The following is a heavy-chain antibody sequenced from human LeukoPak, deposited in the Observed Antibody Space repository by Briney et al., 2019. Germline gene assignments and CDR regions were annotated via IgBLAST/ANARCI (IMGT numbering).Heavy chain of an antibody. V-gene: IGHV4-39*02. D-gene: IGHD3-22*01. CDR3: ARDRSSGYYPFFDY. CDR1: GGSISSSSYY. CDR2: IYYSGST. J-gene: IGHJ4*02. Sequence: SETLSLTCTVSGGSISSSSYYWGWIRQPPGKGLEWIGSIYYSGSTYYNPSLKSRVTISVDTSKNQFSLKLSSVTAADTAVYYCARDRSSGYYPFFDYWGQGTLVTASS.